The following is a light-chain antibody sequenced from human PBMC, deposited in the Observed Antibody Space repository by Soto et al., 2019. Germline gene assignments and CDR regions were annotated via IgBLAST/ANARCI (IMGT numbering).Light chain of an antibody. CDR3: QQYYTTPIT. CDR1: QSVLYSSNNKNY. CDR2: WAS. J-gene: IGKJ5*01. Sequence: DIVMTQSPDSLAVSLGERATINCKSGQSVLYSSNNKNYLAWYQQKPGQPPKMIIHWASTRESGVPDRFSGSGSETDFTLTISSLQAEDVAVYYCQQYYTTPITLGQGTRLEIK. V-gene: IGKV4-1*01.